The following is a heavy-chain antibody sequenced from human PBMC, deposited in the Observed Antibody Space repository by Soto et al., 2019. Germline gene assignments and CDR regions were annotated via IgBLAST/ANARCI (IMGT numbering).Heavy chain of an antibody. Sequence: QVQLVESGGGVVQPGTSLRLSCAASGFTMKNYAMHWVRQAPGKGLEWVAVISADGNRKEYGDSAKGRFTISRDYSKNTLYLQMNSLRVEDTAVYYCTEDWGLDWLHQDRFDYWGQGTLVSVSS. CDR2: ISADGNRK. J-gene: IGHJ4*02. V-gene: IGHV3-30*18. CDR1: GFTMKNYA. D-gene: IGHD3-9*01. CDR3: TEDWGLDWLHQDRFDY.